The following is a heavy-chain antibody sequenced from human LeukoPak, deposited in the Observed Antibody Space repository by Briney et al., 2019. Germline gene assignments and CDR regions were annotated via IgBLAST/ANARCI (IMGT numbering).Heavy chain of an antibody. CDR2: ISGTSGTI. CDR3: ARDSSIRGVRAGDY. CDR1: GFAFSTYE. J-gene: IGHJ4*02. V-gene: IGHV3-48*03. Sequence: PGGSLRLSCAASGFAFSTYEMSWVRQAPGKGLEWLSYISGTSGTIYYADSVKGRFTISRDNAKSSLYLQMDSLRAEDTAVYYCARDSSIRGVRAGDYWGQGTLVTVSS. D-gene: IGHD3-10*01.